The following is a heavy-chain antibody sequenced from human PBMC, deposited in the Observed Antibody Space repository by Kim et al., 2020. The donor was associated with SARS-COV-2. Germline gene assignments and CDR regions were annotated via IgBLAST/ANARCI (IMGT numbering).Heavy chain of an antibody. CDR1: GFTFSSYW. J-gene: IGHJ6*02. D-gene: IGHD3-10*02. CDR2: IKQDGSEK. V-gene: IGHV3-7*01. Sequence: GGSLRLSCAASGFTFSSYWMSWVRQAPGKGLEWVANIKQDGSEKYYVDSVKGRFTISRDNAKNSLYLQMNSLRAEDTAVYYCAREMLIYYYYYYGMDVWGQGTTVTVSS. CDR3: AREMLIYYYYYYGMDV.